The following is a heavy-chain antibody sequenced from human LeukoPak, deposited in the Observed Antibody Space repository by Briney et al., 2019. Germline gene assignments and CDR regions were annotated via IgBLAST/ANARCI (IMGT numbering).Heavy chain of an antibody. D-gene: IGHD4/OR15-4a*01. Sequence: SGGSQRSSCAASGFSFDDYALYWVRQAPGKGLEWVSGITWNSGTLGYADSVKGRFTISRDNAKNSLYLQMNSLRTEDTALYYCAKAMSGAVDHWGHGTLVTVSS. J-gene: IGHJ4*01. CDR3: AKAMSGAVDH. CDR1: GFSFDDYA. V-gene: IGHV3-9*01. CDR2: ITWNSGTL.